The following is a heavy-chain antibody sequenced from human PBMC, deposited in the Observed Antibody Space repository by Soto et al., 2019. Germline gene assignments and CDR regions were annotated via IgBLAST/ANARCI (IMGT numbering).Heavy chain of an antibody. D-gene: IGHD4-17*01. CDR2: ISYDGSNK. J-gene: IGHJ4*02. CDR3: AREKPTYGRWLDY. CDR1: GFTFSSYA. Sequence: PRGSLRLSCAASGFTFSSYAMHWVRQAPGKGLEWVAVISYDGSNKYYADSVKGRFTISRDNSKNTLYLQMNSLRAEDTAVYYCAREKPTYGRWLDYWGQGTLVTVSS. V-gene: IGHV3-30-3*01.